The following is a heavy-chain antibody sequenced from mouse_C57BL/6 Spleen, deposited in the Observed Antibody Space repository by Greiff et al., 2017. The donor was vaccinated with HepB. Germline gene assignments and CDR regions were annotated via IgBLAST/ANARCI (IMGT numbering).Heavy chain of an antibody. CDR2: IRGGGST. V-gene: IGHV2-9*01. J-gene: IGHJ4*01. Sequence: VQLKESGPGLVAPSQSLSIPCTVSGFSLTSYGVDWVRQPPGKGLEWLVVIRGGGSTNYNSALMSRLSISNDNSKSQVFLKMNSLQTGDTAMYYCARHWCDGGDYPMDYWGQGTSVTVSS. CDR3: ARHWCDGGDYPMDY. D-gene: IGHD1-1*02. CDR1: GFSLTSYG.